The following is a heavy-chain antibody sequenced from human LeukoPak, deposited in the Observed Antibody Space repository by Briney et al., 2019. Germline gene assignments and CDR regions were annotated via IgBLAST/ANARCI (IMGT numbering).Heavy chain of an antibody. D-gene: IGHD3-10*01. V-gene: IGHV4-59*01. CDR1: GGSMSTYY. CDR3: AKGVDIWFGEYNWFDP. CDR2: IYYSGST. J-gene: IGHJ5*02. Sequence: SETLSLTCTVSGGSMSTYYWSWIRQPPGKGLEWIGYIYYSGSTNYNPSLKSRVIISVDTSKNQFSLKLSSVTAADTAVYYCAKGVDIWFGEYNWFDPWGQGTLVTVSS.